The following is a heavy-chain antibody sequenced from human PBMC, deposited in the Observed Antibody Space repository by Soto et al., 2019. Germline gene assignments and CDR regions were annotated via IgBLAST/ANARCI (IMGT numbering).Heavy chain of an antibody. J-gene: IGHJ5*02. D-gene: IGHD1-1*01. CDR3: VSSGTASA. V-gene: IGHV3-7*01. Sequence: EVQLVESGGGLVQPGGSLRLSCSASGFTFSAYWMNWIRQAPGKGLEWVANINEDGSKIFYVDSVKGRFTISRDNAKNSLSLQMNSLRGDDTALYYCVSSGTASAWGQGTLVTVSS. CDR1: GFTFSAYW. CDR2: INEDGSKI.